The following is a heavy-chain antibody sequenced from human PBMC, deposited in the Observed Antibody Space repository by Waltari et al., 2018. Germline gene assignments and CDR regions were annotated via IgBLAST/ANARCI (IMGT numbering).Heavy chain of an antibody. Sequence: QVQLQESGPGLVKPSQTLSLTCTVSGGSISSGDYYWSWIRQPPGKGLEWIGYIYYSGSTYYNPSLKSRVTISVDTSKNQFSLKLSSVTAADTAVYYCARDGGFGATLQNLDAFDIWGQGTMVTVSS. CDR1: GGSISSGDYY. J-gene: IGHJ3*02. D-gene: IGHD2-15*01. CDR2: IYYSGST. V-gene: IGHV4-30-4*08. CDR3: ARDGGFGATLQNLDAFDI.